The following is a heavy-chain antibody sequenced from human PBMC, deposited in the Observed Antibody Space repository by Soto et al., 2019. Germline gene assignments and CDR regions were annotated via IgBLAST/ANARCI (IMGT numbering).Heavy chain of an antibody. CDR3: ARDLSWGSNWYYYMDV. J-gene: IGHJ6*03. V-gene: IGHV3-48*01. CDR1: GFILSDCA. D-gene: IGHD7-27*01. CDR2: ISSGSSVI. Sequence: EVQLVESGGGLVQPGGSLRLSCATSGFILSDCAMNWVRQAPGKGLEWVSYISSGSSVIDYADSVKGRFTVSRDNARNSPYLQMNSLRAEDTAVYYCARDLSWGSNWYYYMDVWGKGTTVTVSS.